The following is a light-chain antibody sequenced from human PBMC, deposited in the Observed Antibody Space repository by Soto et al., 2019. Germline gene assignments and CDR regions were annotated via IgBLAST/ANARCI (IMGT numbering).Light chain of an antibody. CDR3: MQGTSYSLT. J-gene: IGKJ3*01. V-gene: IGKV2-30*01. CDR1: QSLVYFGGDIL. CDR2: EVS. Sequence: DVVMTQSPLSLPVTLGQRASISCRSSQSLVYFGGDILLAWFHQRAGKSPRRLIYEVSNRECGVPDRFSGSGSGTDFTLKISRVEAEDVGIYYCMQGTSYSLTFGPGTKVDI.